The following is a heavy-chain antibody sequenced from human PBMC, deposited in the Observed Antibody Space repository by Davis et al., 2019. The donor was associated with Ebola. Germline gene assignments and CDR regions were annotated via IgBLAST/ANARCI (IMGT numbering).Heavy chain of an antibody. V-gene: IGHV5-51*01. CDR1: GYTFTTYW. D-gene: IGHD2-2*01. J-gene: IGHJ4*02. CDR2: IFPGDSDT. Sequence: GESLKISCKVSGYTFTTYWIVWVRQMPGKGLECMGIIFPGDSDTRYSPSFQGQVTISVDKSIRTAYLHWNSLKASDTATYYCARQGTTSWDSWGQGTLVTVSS. CDR3: ARQGTTSWDS.